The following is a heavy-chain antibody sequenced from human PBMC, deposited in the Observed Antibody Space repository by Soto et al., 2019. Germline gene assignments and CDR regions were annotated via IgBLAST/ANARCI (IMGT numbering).Heavy chain of an antibody. J-gene: IGHJ3*02. V-gene: IGHV1-2*02. Sequence: ASVKVSCKASGYTFTGYYMHWVRQAPGQGLEWMGIINPNSGSTNYAQKFQGSVTMTRDTSMSTVYMELSRLRSEDTAVYYCASAIAAAGTQHAFDIWGQGTMVTVS. CDR3: ASAIAAAGTQHAFDI. D-gene: IGHD6-13*01. CDR2: INPNSGST. CDR1: GYTFTGYY.